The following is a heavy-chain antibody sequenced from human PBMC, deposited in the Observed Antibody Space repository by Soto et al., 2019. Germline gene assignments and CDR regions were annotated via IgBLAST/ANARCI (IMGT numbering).Heavy chain of an antibody. CDR3: ARVWGSGDYYFQH. J-gene: IGHJ1*01. CDR2: IYYSGST. V-gene: IGHV4-59*01. CDR1: GGSISSYY. Sequence: PSETLSLTCTVSGGSISSYYWSWIRQPPGKGLEWIGYIYYSGSTNYNPSLKSRVTISVDTSKNQFSLKLSSVTAADTAVYYCARVWGSGDYYFQHWGKGPLVTVSS. D-gene: IGHD4-17*01.